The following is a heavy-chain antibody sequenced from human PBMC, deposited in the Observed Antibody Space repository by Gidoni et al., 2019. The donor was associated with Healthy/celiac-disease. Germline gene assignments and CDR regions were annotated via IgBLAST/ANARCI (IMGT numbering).Heavy chain of an antibody. CDR3: AKDALALGRGATHYFDY. Sequence: EVQLVESGGGLVPPGRSLRLSCAASGFTFDDYAMHWVRQAPGKGLEWVSGSSWNSGSIGYADSVKGRFTISRDNAKNSLYLQINSLRAEDTALYYCAKDALALGRGATHYFDYWGQGTLVTVSS. D-gene: IGHD1-26*01. V-gene: IGHV3-9*01. CDR1: GFTFDDYA. J-gene: IGHJ4*02. CDR2: SSWNSGSI.